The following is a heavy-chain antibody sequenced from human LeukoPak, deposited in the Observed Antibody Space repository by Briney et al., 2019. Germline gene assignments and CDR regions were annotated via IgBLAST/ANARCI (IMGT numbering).Heavy chain of an antibody. D-gene: IGHD1-14*01. J-gene: IGHJ4*02. CDR1: GLTFSTSG. CDR2: IGPTGSDR. Sequence: GGSLRLSCTAPGLTFSTSGFNWVRQAPGKGLEWVASIGPTGSDRYHADPIKGRFTISRDNANNFLYLQMNSLRAEDTAVYYCATETNGRHYDYWGQGTLLSVSS. CDR3: ATETNGRHYDY. V-gene: IGHV3-21*06.